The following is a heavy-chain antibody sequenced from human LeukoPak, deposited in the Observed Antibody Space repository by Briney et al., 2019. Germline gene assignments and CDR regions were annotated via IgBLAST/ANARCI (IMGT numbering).Heavy chain of an antibody. CDR3: ARQRSYYNVPFDY. D-gene: IGHD3-10*01. CDR2: IYYSGST. J-gene: IGHJ4*02. CDR1: GGSISSSSYY. V-gene: IGHV4-39*01. Sequence: SETLSLTCTVSGGSISSSSYYWGWIRQPPGKGLEWIGSIYYSGSTYYNPSLKSRVTISVDTSKNQFSLKLSSVTAADTAVYYCARQRSYYNVPFDYWGQGTLVTVSS.